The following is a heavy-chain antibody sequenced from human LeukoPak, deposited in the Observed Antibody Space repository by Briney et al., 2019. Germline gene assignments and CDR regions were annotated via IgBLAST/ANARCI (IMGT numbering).Heavy chain of an antibody. J-gene: IGHJ5*02. CDR3: ARARSRSSTSVNWFDP. CDR2: INPNSGGT. Sequence: GASVKVSCKASGYTFTGYYMHWVRQAPGQGLEWMGWINPNSGGTNYAQKFQGRVTMTRDTSTSTVYMELSSLRSEDTAVYYCARARSRSSTSVNWFDPWGQGTLVTVSS. D-gene: IGHD2-2*01. V-gene: IGHV1-2*02. CDR1: GYTFTGYY.